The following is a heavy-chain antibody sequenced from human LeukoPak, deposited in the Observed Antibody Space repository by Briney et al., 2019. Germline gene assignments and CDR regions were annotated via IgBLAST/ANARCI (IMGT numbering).Heavy chain of an antibody. Sequence: GGSLRLSCAASGFTFSSYAMSWVRQAPGKGLEWVSGISGSGGNTYYADSVKGRFTISRDNSKNTLYLQMNSLRAEDTAVYYCAREGEGNYFDYWGQGTLVTVSS. CDR3: AREGEGNYFDY. CDR2: ISGSGGNT. CDR1: GFTFSSYA. V-gene: IGHV3-23*01. J-gene: IGHJ4*02. D-gene: IGHD3-10*01.